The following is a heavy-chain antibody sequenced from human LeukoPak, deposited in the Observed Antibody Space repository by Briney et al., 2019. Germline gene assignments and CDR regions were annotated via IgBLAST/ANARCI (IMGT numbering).Heavy chain of an antibody. Sequence: ASVKVSCKASGYTFTSYGISWVRQAPGQGLEWMGWISAYNGNTNYAQKLQGRVTMTTDTSTSTAYVELRSLRSDDTAVYYCARDLYPTHYGSGSYFDYWGQGTLVTVSS. CDR1: GYTFTSYG. CDR3: ARDLYPTHYGSGSYFDY. D-gene: IGHD3-10*01. J-gene: IGHJ4*02. CDR2: ISAYNGNT. V-gene: IGHV1-18*01.